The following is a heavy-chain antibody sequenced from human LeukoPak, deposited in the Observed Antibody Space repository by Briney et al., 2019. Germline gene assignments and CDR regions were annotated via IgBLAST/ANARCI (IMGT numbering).Heavy chain of an antibody. CDR2: INPDSGGT. J-gene: IGHJ4*02. CDR1: GYSFTGYY. V-gene: IGHV1-2*02. D-gene: IGHD2-15*01. CDR3: ARDVDGEIIAATY. Sequence: ASVKVSCKASGYSFTGYYMHWVRQAPGQGLEWMGWINPDSGGTKYAQRFQGRVTMTRDTSIRTAYMELSGLRSDDTAVYYCARDVDGEIIAATYWGQGTLATVSS.